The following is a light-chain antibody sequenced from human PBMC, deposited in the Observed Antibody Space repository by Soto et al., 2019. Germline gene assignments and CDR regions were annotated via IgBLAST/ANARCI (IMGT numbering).Light chain of an antibody. CDR1: SNDIGGCNY. CDR2: DVS. J-gene: IGLJ1*01. V-gene: IGLV2-14*01. CDR3: SSFSVDSPI. Sequence: QSVLTQPASMSGSPGQSVTISCAGTSNDIGGCNYVSWYQHHPGTAPKLIIYDVSSRPSGVSHRFSGSKSGNTASLTISGLQAEDEAEYYCSSFSVDSPIFGTGTKVTV.